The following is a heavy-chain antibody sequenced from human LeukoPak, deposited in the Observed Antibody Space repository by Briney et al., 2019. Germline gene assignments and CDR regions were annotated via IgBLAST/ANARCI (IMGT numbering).Heavy chain of an antibody. Sequence: AAVKVSCKASGYTFPSYYMHWVRQAPGQGLEGMGIINPSGGSTSYAQKFQGRVTMTRDTSTSTVYMELSSLRSEDTAVYYCARGGITMVGGVILRPFDYWGQGTLVTVSS. J-gene: IGHJ4*02. CDR1: GYTFPSYY. V-gene: IGHV1-46*03. CDR3: ARGGITMVGGVILRPFDY. CDR2: INPSGGST. D-gene: IGHD3-10*01.